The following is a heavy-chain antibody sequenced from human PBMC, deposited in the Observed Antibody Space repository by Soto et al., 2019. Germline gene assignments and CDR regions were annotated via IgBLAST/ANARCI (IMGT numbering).Heavy chain of an antibody. D-gene: IGHD4-17*01. V-gene: IGHV3-23*01. J-gene: IGHJ6*02. CDR2: ISGSGGSI. Sequence: GGSLRLSCAASGFTFSSYAMSWVRQAPGKGLEWVSAISGSGGSIYYADSVKGRFTISRDNSKNTLYLQMNSLRAEDTAVYYCAKGVRSGNYYYYYGMVVWGPGPTVTVSS. CDR3: AKGVRSGNYYYYYGMVV. CDR1: GFTFSSYA.